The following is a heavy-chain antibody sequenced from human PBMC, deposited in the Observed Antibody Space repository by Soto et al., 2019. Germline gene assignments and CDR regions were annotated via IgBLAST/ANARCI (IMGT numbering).Heavy chain of an antibody. CDR2: INPNSGGT. Sequence: VASVKVSCKASGYTFTGYYMHWVRQAPGQGLEWMGWINPNSGGTNYAQKFQGRVTMTRDTSISTAYMELSRLRSDDTAVYYCASNWNTRGDYYYYGMDVWGQGTTVTVSS. CDR1: GYTFTGYY. D-gene: IGHD1-20*01. V-gene: IGHV1-2*02. CDR3: ASNWNTRGDYYYYGMDV. J-gene: IGHJ6*02.